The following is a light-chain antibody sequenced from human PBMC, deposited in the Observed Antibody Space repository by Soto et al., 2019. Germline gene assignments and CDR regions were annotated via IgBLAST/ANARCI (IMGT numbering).Light chain of an antibody. CDR3: QQYDNWPPYT. CDR2: GAS. V-gene: IGKV3-15*01. CDR1: QSVSNN. J-gene: IGKJ2*01. Sequence: EIVMTQSPATLSVSPGERATLSCRASQSVSNNLAWFQQKPGQAPRLLIYGASTRVTGIPARFSGTGSGTEFTLTISSLKSEDFAVYYCQQYDNWPPYTFGQGTKLEIK.